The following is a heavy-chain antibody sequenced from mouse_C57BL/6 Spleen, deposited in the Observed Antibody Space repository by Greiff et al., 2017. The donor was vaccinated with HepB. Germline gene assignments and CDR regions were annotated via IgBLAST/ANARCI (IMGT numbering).Heavy chain of an antibody. D-gene: IGHD1-1*01. CDR3: ARGATVVAYGDYFDY. CDR1: GYTFTSYG. CDR2: IYPRSGNT. Sequence: QVQLQQSGAELARPGASVKLSCKASGYTFTSYGISWVKQRTGQGLEWIGEIYPRSGNTYYNEKFKGKATLTADKSSSTAYMELRSLTSEDSAVYFCARGATVVAYGDYFDYWGQGTTLTVSS. J-gene: IGHJ2*01. V-gene: IGHV1-81*01.